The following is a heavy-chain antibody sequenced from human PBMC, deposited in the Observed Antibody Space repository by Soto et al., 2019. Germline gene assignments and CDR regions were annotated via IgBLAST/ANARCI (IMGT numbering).Heavy chain of an antibody. CDR3: AKEVEVAGDLDY. CDR2: ISGSGGST. V-gene: IGHV3-23*01. D-gene: IGHD6-19*01. CDR1: GFTASSDA. Sequence: GGSLRLSCTASGFTASSDAMSCVRQAPGKGLEWVSAISGSGGSTYYADSVKGRFTISRDNSKNTMYLQMASLRPEDTAVYYCAKEVEVAGDLDYWGHGTLVTVSS. J-gene: IGHJ4*01.